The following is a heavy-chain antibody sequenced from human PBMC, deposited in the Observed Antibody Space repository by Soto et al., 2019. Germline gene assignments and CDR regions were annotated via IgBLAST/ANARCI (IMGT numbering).Heavy chain of an antibody. D-gene: IGHD3-3*01. CDR2: INIDGSDT. CDR3: AKDGVDY. J-gene: IGHJ4*02. Sequence: PGGSLRLSCAASGFTFSNYWMHWVRQTPGMGLVWVSHINIDGSDTTYADSVRGRFTISRDNAKNTLYLQMNSLRAEDTAVYYCAKDGVDYWGQGTLVTVSS. V-gene: IGHV3-74*01. CDR1: GFTFSNYW.